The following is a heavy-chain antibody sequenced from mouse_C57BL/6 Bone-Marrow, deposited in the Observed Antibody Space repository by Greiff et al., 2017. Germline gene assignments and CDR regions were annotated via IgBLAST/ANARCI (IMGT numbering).Heavy chain of an antibody. J-gene: IGHJ4*01. D-gene: IGHD1-1*02. V-gene: IGHV14-2*01. Sequence: VQLQQSGAELVKPGTSVKLSCTASGYNITDYYMHWVKQRTGQGLEWIGKIYPEDGETKYDPKFKGKATITADTSSNTAYLQLSSLTSEDTAVYYCARGDGKRWLDMDDWGQGTTVTVSS. CDR3: ARGDGKRWLDMDD. CDR1: GYNITDYY. CDR2: IYPEDGET.